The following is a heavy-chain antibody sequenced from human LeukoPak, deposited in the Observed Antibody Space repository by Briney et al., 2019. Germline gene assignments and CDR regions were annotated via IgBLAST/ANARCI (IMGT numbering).Heavy chain of an antibody. CDR3: ARALSFGPYNWFDP. D-gene: IGHD2/OR15-2a*01. CDR2: IYHSGST. V-gene: IGHV4-38-2*02. Sequence: TSETLSLTCTVSGYSISSGYYWGWIRQPPGKGLEWIGSIYHSGSTYYNPSLKSRDTISVDTSKNQFSLKLSSVTAADTAVYYCARALSFGPYNWFDPWGQGTLVTVSS. CDR1: GYSISSGYY. J-gene: IGHJ5*02.